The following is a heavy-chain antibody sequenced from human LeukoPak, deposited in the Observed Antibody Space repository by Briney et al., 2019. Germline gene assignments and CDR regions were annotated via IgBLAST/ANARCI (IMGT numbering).Heavy chain of an antibody. CDR2: IYYSGST. CDR3: ARDTAINFDY. CDR1: GGSISSYY. D-gene: IGHD5-18*01. Sequence: SETLSLTCTVSGGSISSYYWSWIRQPPGKGLEWIGYIYYSGSTNYNPSLKSRVTISVDTSKNQFSLKLSSVTAADTAVYYCARDTAINFDYWGQGTLVTVSS. J-gene: IGHJ4*02. V-gene: IGHV4-59*01.